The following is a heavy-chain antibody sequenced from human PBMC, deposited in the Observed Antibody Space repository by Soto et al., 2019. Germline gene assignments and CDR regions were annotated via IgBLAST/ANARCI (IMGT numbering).Heavy chain of an antibody. CDR2: IYSSGST. V-gene: IGHV4-61*08. CDR3: ASLINAAFDF. Sequence: QVHLQESGPGLVKPSETLSLTCTVSGDSVSSGGSHWNWIRQPPGKGLEWIGYIYSSGSTSYNPSLKSRVTISVDTSKNQFSLKLRSVTAADTAVYYCASLINAAFDFWGQGTLVTVSS. D-gene: IGHD3-10*01. CDR1: GDSVSSGGSH. J-gene: IGHJ4*02.